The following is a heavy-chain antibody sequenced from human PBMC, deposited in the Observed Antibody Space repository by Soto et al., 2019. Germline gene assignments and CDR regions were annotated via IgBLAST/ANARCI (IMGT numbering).Heavy chain of an antibody. CDR2: GNPGDSDT. Sequence: PGDALKISCRASGYSFSSDWIAWVLQIPGKGLEWMGIGNPGDSDTRYSPSFQGQVTISVDKSISTAYLQWASLKASDTAMYFCARHRYCSSGICYSDYWGQGTLITVSS. J-gene: IGHJ4*02. V-gene: IGHV5-51*01. CDR1: GYSFSSDW. D-gene: IGHD2-15*01. CDR3: ARHRYCSSGICYSDY.